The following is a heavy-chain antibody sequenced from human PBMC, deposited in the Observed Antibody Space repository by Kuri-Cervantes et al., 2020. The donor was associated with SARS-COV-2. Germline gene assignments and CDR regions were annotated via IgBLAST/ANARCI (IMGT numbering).Heavy chain of an antibody. V-gene: IGHV3-48*03. Sequence: GESLKISCAASGFTFSSYEMNWVHQAPGKGLEWVSYISSSGSTIYYADSVKGRFTISRDNAKNSLYLQMNSRRAEDTAVYYCERVVWEDYVILTGFFWGGRGGYFDLWGRGTLVTVSS. CDR1: GFTFSSYE. D-gene: IGHD3-9*01. J-gene: IGHJ2*01. CDR3: ERVVWEDYVILTGFFWGGRGGYFDL. CDR2: ISSSGSTI.